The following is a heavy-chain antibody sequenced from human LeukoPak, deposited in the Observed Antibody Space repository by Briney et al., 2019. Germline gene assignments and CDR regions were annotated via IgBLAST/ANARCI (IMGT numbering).Heavy chain of an antibody. CDR2: IYPGDSDT. J-gene: IGHJ4*02. V-gene: IGHV5-51*01. D-gene: IGHD1-26*01. Sequence: ESLKISCKGPGYSFTSYWIGWVRQITGKGREWIGIIYPGDSDTRYSTSFQGQVTISADKSISTAYLQWSSLKASDTAMYYCATSWGGSWYYWGQGTLVTVSS. CDR3: ATSWGGSWYY. CDR1: GYSFTSYW.